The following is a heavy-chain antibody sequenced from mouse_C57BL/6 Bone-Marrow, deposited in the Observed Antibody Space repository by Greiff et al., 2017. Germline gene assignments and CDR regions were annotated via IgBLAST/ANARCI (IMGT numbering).Heavy chain of an antibody. V-gene: IGHV1-15*01. Sequence: QVQLQQSGAELVRPGASVTLSCKASGYTFTDYEMHWVKQTPVHGLEWIGAIDPETGGTAYNQKFKGKAILTADKSSSTAYMELRSLTSEDSAVYYCTPQKTGTSYWYFDVWGTGTTVTVSS. J-gene: IGHJ1*03. CDR2: IDPETGGT. CDR3: TPQKTGTSYWYFDV. CDR1: GYTFTDYE. D-gene: IGHD4-1*01.